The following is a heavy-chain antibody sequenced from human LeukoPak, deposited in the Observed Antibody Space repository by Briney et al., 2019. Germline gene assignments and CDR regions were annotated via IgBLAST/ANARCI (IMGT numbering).Heavy chain of an antibody. CDR3: VRDLGGRSGH. Sequence: AGRSLRLSCAASGFTFSSNWMHWVRHAPGKGLVWVSRINEDGSTTNYADSVKGRSTIFRDNAKNTLYLQMNSLRAEDTAVYYCVRDLGGRSGHWGQGTLVTVSS. CDR2: INEDGSTT. V-gene: IGHV3-74*01. CDR1: GFTFSSNW. D-gene: IGHD1-26*01. J-gene: IGHJ4*02.